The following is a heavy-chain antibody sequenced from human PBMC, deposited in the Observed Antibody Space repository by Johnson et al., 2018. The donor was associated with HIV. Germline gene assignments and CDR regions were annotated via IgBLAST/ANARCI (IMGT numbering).Heavy chain of an antibody. CDR3: ARESDILTGYPNAFDI. CDR1: GFTVSSNY. Sequence: VQLVESGGGLIQPGGSLRLSCAASGFTVSSNYMSWVRQAPGQGLEWVSVIYSGGSTYYADSVKGRFTISRDNSKNTLYLQMNSLRAEDTDVYYCARESDILTGYPNAFDIWGQGTMVTVSS. V-gene: IGHV3-53*01. D-gene: IGHD3-9*01. J-gene: IGHJ3*02. CDR2: IYSGGST.